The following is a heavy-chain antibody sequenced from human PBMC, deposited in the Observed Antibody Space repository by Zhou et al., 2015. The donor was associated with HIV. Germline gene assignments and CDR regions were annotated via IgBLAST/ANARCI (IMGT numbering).Heavy chain of an antibody. CDR3: ARSFYDRDGYYPDF. CDR2: LTPMFDTA. D-gene: IGHD3-22*01. V-gene: IGHV1-69*06. J-gene: IGHJ4*02. CDR1: GAPFNTFA. Sequence: QVHLVQSGAELRKPGSSVKVSCKTYGAPFNTFALNWVRQAPGQGPEWMGTLTPMFDTADYSRKFQGRLTIAADKSTTTVYMQLLRLTFEDTAIIYCARSFYDRDGYYPDFWGQGTLVTVSS.